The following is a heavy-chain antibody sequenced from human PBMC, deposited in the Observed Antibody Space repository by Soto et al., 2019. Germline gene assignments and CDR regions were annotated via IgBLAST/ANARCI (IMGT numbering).Heavy chain of an antibody. CDR1: GFTFSRFG. CDR3: AIRGDSSGYFPNSYDM. D-gene: IGHD3-22*01. J-gene: IGHJ3*02. CDR2: IWYHGKNE. V-gene: IGHV3-33*01. Sequence: QVQLVESGGGVVQPGRSLRLSCAASGFTFSRFGMHWVRQVPGKGLEWVALIWYHGKNEDYADSVKGRFTISRDNSKNTLYLHMTSLRAEDTAVYYCAIRGDSSGYFPNSYDMWGQGTMVTVSS.